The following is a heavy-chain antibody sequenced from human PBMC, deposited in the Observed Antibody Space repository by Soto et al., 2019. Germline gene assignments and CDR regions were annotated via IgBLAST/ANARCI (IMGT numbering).Heavy chain of an antibody. CDR1: GFTFSNAW. V-gene: IGHV3-15*01. CDR3: TTDPSDYSSSFEDWYFDL. Sequence: GGSLRLSCAASGFTFSNAWMSWVRQAPGKGLEWVGRIKSKTDGGTTDYAAPVKGRFTISRDDSKNTRYLQMNSLKTEDTAVYYCTTDPSDYSSSFEDWYFDLWGRGTLVTVSS. J-gene: IGHJ2*01. CDR2: IKSKTDGGTT. D-gene: IGHD6-6*01.